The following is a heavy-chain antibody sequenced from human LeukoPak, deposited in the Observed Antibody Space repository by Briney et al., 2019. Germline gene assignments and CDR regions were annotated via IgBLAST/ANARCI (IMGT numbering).Heavy chain of an antibody. Sequence: SETLSLTCTVSGGSISSYYWSWIRQPPGKGLEWIGYIYYSGSTNYNPSLKSRVTISVDTSKNQFSLKLSSATAADTAVYYCASSSRGLSFFDYWGQGTLVTVSS. J-gene: IGHJ4*02. D-gene: IGHD2-2*01. CDR2: IYYSGST. CDR3: ASSSRGLSFFDY. V-gene: IGHV4-59*01. CDR1: GGSISSYY.